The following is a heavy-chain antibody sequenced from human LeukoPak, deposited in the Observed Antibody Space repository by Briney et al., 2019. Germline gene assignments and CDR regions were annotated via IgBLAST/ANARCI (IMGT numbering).Heavy chain of an antibody. V-gene: IGHV4-59*01. CDR2: IYYSGST. D-gene: IGHD4-11*01. Sequence: PSETLSLTCTVSGGSTSSYYWSWIRQPPGKGLEWIGSIYYSGSTNYNPSLKSRVTISVDTSKNQFSLKLSSVTAADTAVYYCARTTVTTVWFDPWGQGTLVTVSS. J-gene: IGHJ5*02. CDR3: ARTTVTTVWFDP. CDR1: GGSTSSYY.